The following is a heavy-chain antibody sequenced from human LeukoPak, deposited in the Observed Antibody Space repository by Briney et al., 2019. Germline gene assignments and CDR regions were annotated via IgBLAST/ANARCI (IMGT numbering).Heavy chain of an antibody. CDR3: ATLGGWPHHDAFDI. D-gene: IGHD6-19*01. V-gene: IGHV3-30*02. J-gene: IGHJ3*02. CDR1: GFTFSSYG. Sequence: GGSLRLSCAASGFTFSSYGMHWVRQAPGKGLEWVAFIRYDGSNKYYADSVKGRFTISRDNSKNTLYLQMNSLRAEDTAVYYCATLGGWPHHDAFDIWGQGTMVTVSS. CDR2: IRYDGSNK.